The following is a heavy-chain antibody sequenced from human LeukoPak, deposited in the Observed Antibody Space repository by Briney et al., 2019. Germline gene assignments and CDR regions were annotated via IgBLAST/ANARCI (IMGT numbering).Heavy chain of an antibody. J-gene: IGHJ4*02. Sequence: PSETLSLTCTVSGGSISSSNYYWGWIRQPPGKGLEWIGSIYYSGSTYYNLSLKSRVTISVDTSKNQFSLKLRSVTAADTAVYYCARLGYCNSTSCFAFDYWGQGTLVTVSS. CDR1: GGSISSSNYY. V-gene: IGHV4-39*01. CDR2: IYYSGST. CDR3: ARLGYCNSTSCFAFDY. D-gene: IGHD2/OR15-2a*01.